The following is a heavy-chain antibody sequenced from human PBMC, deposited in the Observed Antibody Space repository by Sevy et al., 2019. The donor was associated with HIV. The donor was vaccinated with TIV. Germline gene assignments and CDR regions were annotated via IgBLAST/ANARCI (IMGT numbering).Heavy chain of an antibody. D-gene: IGHD1-26*01. CDR2: MNPNSGNT. Sequence: ASVKVSCKASGYTFTSYDINWVRQATGQGLEWMGWMNPNSGNTGYAQKFQGRVTMTRNTSISTAYMELGSLRSEDTAVYYCASRRSYNPYYYYYYGMDVWGQGTTVTVSS. CDR3: ASRRSYNPYYYYYYGMDV. V-gene: IGHV1-8*01. CDR1: GYTFTSYD. J-gene: IGHJ6*02.